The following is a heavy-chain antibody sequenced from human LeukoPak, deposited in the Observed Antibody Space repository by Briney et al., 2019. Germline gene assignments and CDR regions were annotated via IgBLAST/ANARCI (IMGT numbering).Heavy chain of an antibody. CDR3: VSRNYGSSPFDY. J-gene: IGHJ4*02. CDR2: ISSDGSNT. D-gene: IGHD4-17*01. Sequence: GGSLRLSCAASGFTFNRYWMHWVRQAPGKGLGWVSRISSDGSNTNYADSVKGRFTISRDNAENTLYLQMDSLTAEDTAVYYCVSRNYGSSPFDYWGQGTLVTVSS. V-gene: IGHV3-74*01. CDR1: GFTFNRYW.